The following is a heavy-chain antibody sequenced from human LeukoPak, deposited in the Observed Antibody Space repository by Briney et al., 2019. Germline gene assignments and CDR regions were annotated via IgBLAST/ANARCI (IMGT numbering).Heavy chain of an antibody. Sequence: SETLSLTCTVSGGSISSGGYYWSWIRQHPGKGLEWIGYIYYSGSTYYNPSLKSRVTISVDTSKNQLSLKLSSVTAADTAVYYCARDGTHLKLDPWGQGTLVTVSS. V-gene: IGHV4-31*03. J-gene: IGHJ5*02. CDR1: GGSISSGGYY. CDR2: IYYSGST. CDR3: ARDGTHLKLDP.